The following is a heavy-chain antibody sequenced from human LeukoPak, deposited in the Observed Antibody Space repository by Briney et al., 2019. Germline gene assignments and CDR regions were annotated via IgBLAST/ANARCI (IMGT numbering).Heavy chain of an antibody. CDR3: ARRRHANNGVDV. J-gene: IGHJ6*02. Sequence: SQTLSLTCAISGDSVSTTTSIWNWIRQSPSRGLEWLGRTYYRSKWNCDYAASVKRRITSSPDTSENQFSMQLQFVTPEDSAVYYCARRRHANNGVDVWGQGTTVTVSS. CDR2: TYYRSKWNC. CDR1: GDSVSTTTSI. V-gene: IGHV6-1*01.